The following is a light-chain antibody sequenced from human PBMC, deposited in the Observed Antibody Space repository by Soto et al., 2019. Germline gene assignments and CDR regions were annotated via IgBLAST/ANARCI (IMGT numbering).Light chain of an antibody. Sequence: EIVMTQSPATLSVSPGERATLFCRASQSVSSSLAWYQQKPGQAPSLLIYGTSTRATGIPARFSGSGSGTEFTLTISSLQSGDFAVYYCQQYHNWFTFGQGTKLEIK. J-gene: IGKJ2*01. CDR2: GTS. CDR1: QSVSSS. CDR3: QQYHNWFT. V-gene: IGKV3-15*01.